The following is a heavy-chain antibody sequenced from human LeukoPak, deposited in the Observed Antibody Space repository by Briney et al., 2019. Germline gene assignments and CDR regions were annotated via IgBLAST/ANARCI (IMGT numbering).Heavy chain of an antibody. CDR2: IKQDGSEK. D-gene: IGHD3-10*02. Sequence: GGSLRLSCADSGFTFSSYAMHWVRQAPGKGLEWVANIKQDGSEKYYVDSVKSRFTISRDNAKNSLYLQMNSLRAEDTAVYYCAELGITMIGGVWGKGTTVTISS. V-gene: IGHV3-7*01. CDR1: GFTFSSYA. CDR3: AELGITMIGGV. J-gene: IGHJ6*04.